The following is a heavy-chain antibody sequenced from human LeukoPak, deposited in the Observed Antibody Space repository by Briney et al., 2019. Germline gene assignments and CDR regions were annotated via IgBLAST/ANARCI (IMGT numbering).Heavy chain of an antibody. V-gene: IGHV1-69*05. Sequence: SVKVSCKASGGTFSSYAISWVRQAPGQGLEWMGRIIPIFGTANYAQKFQGRVTITTDESTSTAYMELSSLRSEDTAVYYCAKNVDTAMAPYDYWGQGTLVTVSS. D-gene: IGHD5-18*01. CDR2: IIPIFGTA. J-gene: IGHJ4*02. CDR1: GGTFSSYA. CDR3: AKNVDTAMAPYDY.